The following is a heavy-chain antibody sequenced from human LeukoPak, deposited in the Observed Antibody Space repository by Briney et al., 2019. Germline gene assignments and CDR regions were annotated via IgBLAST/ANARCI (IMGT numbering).Heavy chain of an antibody. J-gene: IGHJ3*02. CDR2: IYYSGST. CDR3: ARDVVSIWSGYSHHDAFDI. CDR1: GGSISSYC. V-gene: IGHV4-59*01. Sequence: SETLSLTCTVSGGSISSYCWSWIRQPPGKGLEWIGYIYYSGSTNYNPSLKSRVTISVDTSKNQFSLKLNSVTAADTAVYYCARDVVSIWSGYSHHDAFDIWGQGTMVTVSS. D-gene: IGHD3-3*01.